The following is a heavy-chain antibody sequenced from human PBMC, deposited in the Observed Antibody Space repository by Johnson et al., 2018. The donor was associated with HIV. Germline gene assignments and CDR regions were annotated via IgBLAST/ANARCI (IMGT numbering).Heavy chain of an antibody. J-gene: IGHJ3*02. CDR2: ISYDGSNK. V-gene: IGHV3-30*03. CDR3: ASLPTRKGGRSGAFDI. Sequence: QVQLVESGGGVVQPGRSLRLSCAASGFTFSTSGMHWVRQAPGKGMEWVAVISYDGSNKYYADSVKGRFTISRDNSKNTLYLQMNSLRAEDTAVYYCASLPTRKGGRSGAFDIWGQGTMVTVSS. CDR1: GFTFSTSG. D-gene: IGHD3-3*01.